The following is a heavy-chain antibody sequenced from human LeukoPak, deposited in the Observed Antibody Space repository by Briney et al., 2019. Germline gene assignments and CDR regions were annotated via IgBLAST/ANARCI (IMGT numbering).Heavy chain of an antibody. D-gene: IGHD6-19*01. Sequence: GGSLRLSCAASGFTFTNFAMHWVRQAPGKGLEWVAVISYDGSNKYYADSVKGRFTISRDNSKNTLYLQMNSLRAEDTAVYYCAKDRQWLPYHGIDVWGQGTTVTVSS. CDR3: AKDRQWLPYHGIDV. V-gene: IGHV3-30*04. CDR2: ISYDGSNK. CDR1: GFTFTNFA. J-gene: IGHJ6*02.